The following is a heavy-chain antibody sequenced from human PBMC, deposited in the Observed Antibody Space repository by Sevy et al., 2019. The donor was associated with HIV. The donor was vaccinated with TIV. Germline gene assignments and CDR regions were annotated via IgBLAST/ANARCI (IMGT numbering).Heavy chain of an antibody. J-gene: IGHJ6*02. CDR1: GFTFSTYA. CDR3: ARVKGDSGYDWTTLMEV. D-gene: IGHD5-12*01. V-gene: IGHV3-30-3*01. CDR2: ISHDGSNK. Sequence: GGSLRLSCAASGFTFSTYAMHWVRQAPGKGLEWVAVISHDGSNKFYADSVKGRFTLSRDNSKNTLYLQMNSLRAEDTAVYYCARVKGDSGYDWTTLMEVWGQGTTVTVSS.